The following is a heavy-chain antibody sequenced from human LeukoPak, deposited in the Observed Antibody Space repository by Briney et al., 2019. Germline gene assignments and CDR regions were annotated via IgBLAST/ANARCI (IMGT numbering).Heavy chain of an antibody. CDR3: ARDRSGSYDWYFDL. Sequence: PSETLSLTCSVSGGSISSGSYYWSWIRQPAGKGLEWIGRIYTSGSTNYNPSLKSRVTILVDTSKNQFSLKLSSVTAADTAVYYCARDRSGSYDWYFDLWGRGTLVTVSS. D-gene: IGHD1-26*01. CDR1: GGSISSGSYY. CDR2: IYTSGST. V-gene: IGHV4-61*02. J-gene: IGHJ2*01.